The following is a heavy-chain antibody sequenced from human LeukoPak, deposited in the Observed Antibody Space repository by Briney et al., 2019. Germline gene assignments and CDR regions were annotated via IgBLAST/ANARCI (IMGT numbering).Heavy chain of an antibody. CDR1: GFTFSSAW. V-gene: IGHV3-23*01. CDR2: ISGSGGTT. Sequence: GGSLRLSCAASGFTFSSAWMSWVRQAPGKGLEWVSTISGSGGTTYYADSVKGQFTISRDNSKNTLYLQMNSLRAEDTAVYYCAKGDYYGSGTIFDYWGQGTLVIVSS. CDR3: AKGDYYGSGTIFDY. J-gene: IGHJ4*02. D-gene: IGHD3-10*01.